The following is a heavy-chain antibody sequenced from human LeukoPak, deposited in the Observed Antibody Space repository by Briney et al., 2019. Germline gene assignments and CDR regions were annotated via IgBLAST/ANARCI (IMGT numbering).Heavy chain of an antibody. J-gene: IGHJ5*02. CDR3: ARGLRWLNWFDP. D-gene: IGHD4-23*01. Sequence: SETLSLTCAVYGGSFSGYYWSWIRQPPGKGLEWIGEINHSGSTNYNPSLESRVTISVDTSKNQFSLKLSSVTAADTAVYYCARGLRWLNWFDPWGQGTLVTVSS. V-gene: IGHV4-34*01. CDR2: INHSGST. CDR1: GGSFSGYY.